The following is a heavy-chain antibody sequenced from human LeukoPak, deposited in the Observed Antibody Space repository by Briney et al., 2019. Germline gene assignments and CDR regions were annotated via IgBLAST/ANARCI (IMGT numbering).Heavy chain of an antibody. CDR2: ISSRSTYI. D-gene: IGHD3-22*01. CDR3: AKDQGTTMTTSLDS. Sequence: GGSLRLSCAASGFIFDSYTMNWVRQVPGKGLEWISSISSRSTYIYYADSVEGRFTISRDNAKNSLYLQMDSLGAEDTAVYYCAKDQGTTMTTSLDSWGQGTLVTVSS. V-gene: IGHV3-21*01. J-gene: IGHJ4*02. CDR1: GFIFDSYT.